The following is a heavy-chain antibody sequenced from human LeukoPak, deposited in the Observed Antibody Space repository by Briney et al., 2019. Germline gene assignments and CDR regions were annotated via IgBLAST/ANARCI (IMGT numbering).Heavy chain of an antibody. V-gene: IGHV3-23*01. J-gene: IGHJ4*02. CDR3: AKDIVVVVSARGPFDY. CDR2: ISGSGGTT. CDR1: GCTFSSYA. Sequence: GGSLRLSCAASGCTFSSYAMSWVRQAPGKGLEWVSAISGSGGTTYYADSVKGRFTISRDNSKNTLYLQMNSLRVEDTAVYYCAKDIVVVVSARGPFDYWGQGTLVTVSS. D-gene: IGHD2-15*01.